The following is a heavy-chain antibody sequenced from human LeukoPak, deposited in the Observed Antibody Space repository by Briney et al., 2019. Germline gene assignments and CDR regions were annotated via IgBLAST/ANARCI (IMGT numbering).Heavy chain of an antibody. J-gene: IGHJ3*02. Sequence: ASVKVSCKVSGYTLTELSMHWVRQAPGKGLEWMGGFDPEDGETIYAQKFQGRVTMTEDTSTDTAYMELSSLRSEDTALYYCAKDMAAAASDAFDMWGQGTMVTVSS. CDR2: FDPEDGET. CDR1: GYTLTELS. D-gene: IGHD6-13*01. CDR3: AKDMAAAASDAFDM. V-gene: IGHV1-24*01.